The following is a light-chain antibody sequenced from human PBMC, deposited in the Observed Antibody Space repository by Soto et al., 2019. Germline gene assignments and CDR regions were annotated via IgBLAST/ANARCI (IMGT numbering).Light chain of an antibody. J-gene: IGLJ3*02. CDR1: SSDVGTYNY. CDR3: SSYTSRKSWI. Sequence: QSVLTQPASVSGSPGQSITISCTGTSSDVGTYNYVSWYQQHPGEAPKLIIYDVSNRPSGVSIRFSGSKSGNTASLTISGLQAEDEADYYCSSYTSRKSWIFGGGTKVTVL. CDR2: DVS. V-gene: IGLV2-14*01.